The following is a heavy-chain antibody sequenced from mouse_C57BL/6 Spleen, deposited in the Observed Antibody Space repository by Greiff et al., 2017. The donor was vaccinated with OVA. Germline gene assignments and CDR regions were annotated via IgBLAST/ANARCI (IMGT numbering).Heavy chain of an antibody. CDR1: GYTFTSYW. CDR2: IHPNSGST. D-gene: IGHD1-1*01. CDR3: ARGLYGSSYWFAY. J-gene: IGHJ3*01. V-gene: IGHV1-64*01. Sequence: QVQLQQPGAELVKPGASVKLSCKASGYTFTSYWMHWVKQRPGQGLEWIGMIHPNSGSTNYNEKFKSKATLTVDKSSSTASMQLSSLTAEDSAVYYCARGLYGSSYWFAYWGQGTLVTVSA.